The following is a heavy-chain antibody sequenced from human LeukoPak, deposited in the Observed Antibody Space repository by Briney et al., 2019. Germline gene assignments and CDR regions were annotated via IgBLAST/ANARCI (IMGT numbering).Heavy chain of an antibody. V-gene: IGHV4-34*01. CDR1: GGSFSGYY. CDR2: INHSGST. CDR3: ARGDYSNSSGDY. Sequence: ETLSPTSAVYGGSFSGYYWSWIRQPPGKGLEWIGEINHSGSTNYNPSLKSRVTISVDTSKNQFSLKLSSVTAADPAVYYCARGDYSNSSGDYWGQGTLVTVSS. J-gene: IGHJ4*02. D-gene: IGHD4-11*01.